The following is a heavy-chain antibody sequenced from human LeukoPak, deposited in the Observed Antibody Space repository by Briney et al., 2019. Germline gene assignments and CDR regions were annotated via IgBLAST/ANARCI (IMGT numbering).Heavy chain of an antibody. Sequence: GGSLRLSCAASGFTFSDYYMSWIRQAPGKGLEWVSYISSSGSTIYYADSVKCRFTISRDNAKNSLYLQMNSLRVEDTAGYYCARDFVEDIVGATWVANWGQGTLVTVSS. J-gene: IGHJ4*02. V-gene: IGHV3-11*01. CDR1: GFTFSDYY. CDR2: ISSSGSTI. D-gene: IGHD1-26*01. CDR3: ARDFVEDIVGATWVAN.